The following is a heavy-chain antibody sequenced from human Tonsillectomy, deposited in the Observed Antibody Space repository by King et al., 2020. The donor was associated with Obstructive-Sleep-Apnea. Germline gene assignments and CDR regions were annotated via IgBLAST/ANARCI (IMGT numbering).Heavy chain of an antibody. Sequence: VQLVESGGGLVQSGGSLRLSCAASGFSVGSDYMNWVRQAPGKGLEWVALMYSGGRTYYGDSMKGRFTFTRDISKNTVYLQMNTLRPEDTAVYFCVRSGVTVAVSGYFDLWGQGTLVTVSS. D-gene: IGHD6-19*01. CDR3: VRSGVTVAVSGYFDL. V-gene: IGHV3-53*04. J-gene: IGHJ4*02. CDR2: MYSGGRT. CDR1: GFSVGSDY.